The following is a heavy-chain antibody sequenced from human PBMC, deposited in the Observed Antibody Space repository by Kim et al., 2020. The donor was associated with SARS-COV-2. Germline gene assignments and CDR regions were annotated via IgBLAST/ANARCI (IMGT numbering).Heavy chain of an antibody. CDR3: ARANYDGWTGYPLDPCFYHYAMGV. J-gene: IGHJ6*04. V-gene: IGHV3-30-3*01. Sequence: GGSLRLSCAASGFTFNEYTLYWVRQTPGKGLEWVAVITHDGTTEYYADSVKGRFTISRDNSKNTLYLQMNSLRPGDTAVYFCARANYDGWTGYPLDPCFYHYAMGVWGEGTTVTVSA. CDR2: ITHDGTTE. D-gene: IGHD3-3*01. CDR1: GFTFNEYT.